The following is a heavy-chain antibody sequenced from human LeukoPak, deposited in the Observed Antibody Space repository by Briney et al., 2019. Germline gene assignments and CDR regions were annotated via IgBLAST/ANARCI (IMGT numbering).Heavy chain of an antibody. CDR1: GGSITNTNY. CDR2: VNLQGST. V-gene: IGHV4-4*02. CDR3: ARQERYGSGSYGFDY. J-gene: IGHJ4*02. D-gene: IGHD3-10*01. Sequence: SGTLSLTCGVSGGSITNTNYWTWVRHPPGKGLEWIGEVNLQGSTNYNPSLMGRVAISVDTSENHISLQLTSVTAADTAVYYCARQERYGSGSYGFDYWGQGTLVTVSS.